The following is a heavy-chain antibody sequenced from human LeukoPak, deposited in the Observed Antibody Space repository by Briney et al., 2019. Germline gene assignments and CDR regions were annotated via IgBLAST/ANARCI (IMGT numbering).Heavy chain of an antibody. D-gene: IGHD1-26*01. CDR3: AKNRGAGSHYYYHMNV. CDR1: GFTFSTYA. Sequence: GGSLRLSCAASGFTFSTYAMSRVRQAAGKGLEWVSLISGSGGGTYYADSVKGRFTISRDNSKNTLYLQLNSLRVEDTAVYYCAKNRGAGSHYYYHMNVRGKGTTVTVSS. V-gene: IGHV3-23*01. CDR2: ISGSGGGT. J-gene: IGHJ6*03.